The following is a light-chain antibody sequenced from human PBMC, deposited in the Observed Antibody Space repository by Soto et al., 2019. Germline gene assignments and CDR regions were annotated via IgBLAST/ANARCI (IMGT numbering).Light chain of an antibody. CDR1: QSVSSY. J-gene: IGKJ5*01. Sequence: EIVLTQSPATLSLSPGERATLSCRASQSVSSYLAWYQQKPGQAPRLLIYDASNRATGIPARFSGSGSGTDFTLTISSLELDDFAVYYCHQRSNWPPITFGQGTRLEIK. V-gene: IGKV3-11*01. CDR3: HQRSNWPPIT. CDR2: DAS.